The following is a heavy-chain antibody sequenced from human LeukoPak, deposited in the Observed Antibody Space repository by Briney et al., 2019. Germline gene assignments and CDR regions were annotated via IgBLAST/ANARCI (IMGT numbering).Heavy chain of an antibody. J-gene: IGHJ4*02. CDR1: GFTFGDYW. CDR2: IREDGSEK. CDR3: ARDSVFGELLFADY. Sequence: GGSLRLSCAAPGFTFGDYWMSWVRQAPGMGLEWVANIREDGSEKYYVDSVKGRFTISRDDAKNSLYLQMNSLRAEDTAVYYCARDSVFGELLFADYWGQGTLVTVSS. D-gene: IGHD3-10*02. V-gene: IGHV3-7*01.